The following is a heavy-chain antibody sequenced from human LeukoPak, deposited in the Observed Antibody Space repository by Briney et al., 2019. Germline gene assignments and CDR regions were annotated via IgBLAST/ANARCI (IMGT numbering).Heavy chain of an antibody. CDR1: GYTFTGYY. CDR2: TNPNSGGT. CDR3: ARVREYSSGCYFDS. D-gene: IGHD6-19*01. J-gene: IGHJ4*02. V-gene: IGHV1-2*02. Sequence: GASVKVSCKASGYTFTGYYMHWVRQAPGQGLEWMGWTNPNSGGTNYAQKFQGRVTMTRDTSIKTGYMELSRLRSDDTAMYYCARVREYSSGCYFDSWGQGTLVTVSS.